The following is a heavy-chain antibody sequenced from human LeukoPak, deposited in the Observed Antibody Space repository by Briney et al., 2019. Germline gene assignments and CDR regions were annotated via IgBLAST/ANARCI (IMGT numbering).Heavy chain of an antibody. Sequence: SETLSLTCTVSGGSISTYYWSWLRQPPGKGLEWIGYIYYSGSTNYNPSLKSRVTISVDTSKNQFSLKLSSVTAADTAVYYCAREGGTYGYNWFDPWGQGTLVTVSS. CDR3: AREGGTYGYNWFDP. CDR2: IYYSGST. D-gene: IGHD1-26*01. V-gene: IGHV4-59*12. CDR1: GGSISTYY. J-gene: IGHJ5*02.